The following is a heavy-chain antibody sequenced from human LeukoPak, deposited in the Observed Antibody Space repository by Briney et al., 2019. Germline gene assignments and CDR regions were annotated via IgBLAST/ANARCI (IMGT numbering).Heavy chain of an antibody. CDR1: GFSLSNYA. V-gene: IGHV3-23*01. CDR3: AKGAYDYVEIGYFDH. CDR2: IIASSGST. D-gene: IGHD5-12*01. Sequence: GGSLRLSCAVSGFSLSNYAMSWVRQAPGKGLEWISLIIASSGSTVYADSVKGRFTISRDNSKSTLYLQMTRLRAEDTAVYYCAKGAYDYVEIGYFDHWGQGTLVTVSS. J-gene: IGHJ4*02.